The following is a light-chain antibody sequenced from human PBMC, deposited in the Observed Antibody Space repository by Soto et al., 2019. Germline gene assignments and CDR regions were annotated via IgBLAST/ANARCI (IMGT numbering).Light chain of an antibody. CDR3: QQRSNWPPT. CDR1: QSVSTY. Sequence: DIVLTHSPATLSLSPGERATLSCRASQSVSTYLAWYQQKPGQAPRLLIHDTSSRATGIPARFSGSGSGTDLILTSSSLETADFAVYYCQQRSNWPPTFGGGTKVEIK. J-gene: IGKJ4*01. V-gene: IGKV3-11*01. CDR2: DTS.